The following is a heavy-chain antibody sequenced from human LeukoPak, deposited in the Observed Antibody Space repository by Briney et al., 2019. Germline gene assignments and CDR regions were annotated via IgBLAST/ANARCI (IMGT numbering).Heavy chain of an antibody. CDR2: IWYDGSNK. Sequence: QAGGSLRLSCAASGFTFSSYGMHWVRQAPGKGLEWVAVIWYDGSNKYYADSVKGRFTISRDNSKNTLYLQMNSLRAEDTAVYYCAKDQGVVGAPSPRYYYGMDVWGQGTTVTVSS. V-gene: IGHV3-30*02. D-gene: IGHD1-26*01. J-gene: IGHJ6*02. CDR3: AKDQGVVGAPSPRYYYGMDV. CDR1: GFTFSSYG.